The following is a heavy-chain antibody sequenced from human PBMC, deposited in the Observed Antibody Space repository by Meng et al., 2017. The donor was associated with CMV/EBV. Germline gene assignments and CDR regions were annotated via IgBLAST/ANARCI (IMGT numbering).Heavy chain of an antibody. CDR3: ARESLSGFGELLWGVLGMDV. J-gene: IGHJ6*02. CDR2: ISYDGSNK. CDR1: GFTFSSYA. Sequence: GESLQISCAASGFTFSSYAMHWVRQAPGKGLEWVAVISYDGSNKYYADSVKGRFTISRDNSKNTLYLQMNSLRAEDTAVYYCARESLSGFGELLWGVLGMDVWGQGTTVTVSS. D-gene: IGHD3-10*01. V-gene: IGHV3-30*04.